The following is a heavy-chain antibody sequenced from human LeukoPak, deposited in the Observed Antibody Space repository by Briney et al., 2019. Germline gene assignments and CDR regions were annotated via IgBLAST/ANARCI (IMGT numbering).Heavy chain of an antibody. D-gene: IGHD3-3*01. CDR2: INSDGSST. J-gene: IGHJ4*02. V-gene: IGHV3-74*01. Sequence: GGSLRLSCAASGLTFSSYCMHWVRQAPGKGLVWVSHINSDGSSTSYADSVKGRFTVSRDNAKNTLYLQLNSLRAEDTAVYYCVELFGVVIRWGQGTLVRVSS. CDR3: VELFGVVIR. CDR1: GLTFSSYC.